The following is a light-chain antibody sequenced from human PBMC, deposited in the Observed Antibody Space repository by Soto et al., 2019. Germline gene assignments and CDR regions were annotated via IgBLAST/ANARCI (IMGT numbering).Light chain of an antibody. Sequence: DIVMTQSPLSLPVTPGEPASISCRSSQSLLHSNGYNYLDWYLQKPGQSPQLLIYLGSNRASGVPDRFSGSGSGAYFTLKISRVEAEDVGVYYCMQALQTPFTVGPGTKVDIK. CDR1: QSLLHSNGYNY. CDR2: LGS. V-gene: IGKV2-28*01. CDR3: MQALQTPFT. J-gene: IGKJ3*01.